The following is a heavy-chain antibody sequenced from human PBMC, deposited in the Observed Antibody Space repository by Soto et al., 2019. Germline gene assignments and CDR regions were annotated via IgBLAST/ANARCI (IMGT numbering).Heavy chain of an antibody. D-gene: IGHD3-16*02. V-gene: IGHV6-1*01. Sequence: SQTLSLTCDISGDSVSSNNVVWNWIRQSPSGGLEWLGRTYYRSKWFNEYALSVKSRITINADTSNNRVSLQLNSVTAADTAVYYCANLDMITFGGVIGPNDEFDIWGQGTMVTVSS. CDR3: ANLDMITFGGVIGPNDEFDI. CDR2: TYYRSKWFN. CDR1: GDSVSSNNVV. J-gene: IGHJ3*02.